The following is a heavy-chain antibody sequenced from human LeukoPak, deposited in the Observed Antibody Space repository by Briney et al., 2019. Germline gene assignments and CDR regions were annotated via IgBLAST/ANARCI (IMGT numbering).Heavy chain of an antibody. V-gene: IGHV1-8*01. D-gene: IGHD3-9*01. CDR2: MNPNSGNT. CDR3: ARRLTTYYDILTGSRDYYYGMDV. CDR1: GYTFTSYD. Sequence: GASVKVSCKASGYTFTSYDINWVRQATGQGLEWMGWMNPNSGNTGYAQKFQGRVTMTRNTSISTAYMELSSLRSEDTAVYHCARRLTTYYDILTGSRDYYYGMDVWGQGTTVTVSS. J-gene: IGHJ6*02.